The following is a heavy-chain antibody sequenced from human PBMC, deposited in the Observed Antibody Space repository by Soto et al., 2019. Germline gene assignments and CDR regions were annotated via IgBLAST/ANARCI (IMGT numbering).Heavy chain of an antibody. D-gene: IGHD2-8*01. J-gene: IGHJ4*02. CDR1: DFSVSNSNCY. V-gene: IGHV4-39*01. Sequence: SDTLCVTCTFSDFSVSNSNCYWGWIRQSPGKGLEWIGSVYYRGRSYSKSSVKSRVTISVDTSKNQFSLNLNSVTASDTAVYYCVSQRTSVLTQAYFDYWGPGALVNVSS. CDR3: VSQRTSVLTQAYFDY. CDR2: VYYRGRS.